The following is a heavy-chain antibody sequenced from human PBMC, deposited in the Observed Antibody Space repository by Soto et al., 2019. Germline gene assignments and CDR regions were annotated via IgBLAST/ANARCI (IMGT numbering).Heavy chain of an antibody. CDR2: IYYSGST. Sequence: QVQLQESGPGLLKPSETLSHTCTVSGGSISSYYWSWMRQPPGKGLEWIGYIYYSGSTNYDPSLKSRVTISVDTSKNQFSLKLSSVTAADTAVYYCATFNWYFDLWGRGTLVTVSS. J-gene: IGHJ2*01. V-gene: IGHV4-59*08. CDR1: GGSISSYY. D-gene: IGHD3-3*02. CDR3: ATFNWYFDL.